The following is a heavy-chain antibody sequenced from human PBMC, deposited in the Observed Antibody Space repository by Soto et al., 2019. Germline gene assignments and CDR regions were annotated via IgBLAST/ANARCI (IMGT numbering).Heavy chain of an antibody. D-gene: IGHD7-27*01. CDR1: GFTFSSYA. J-gene: IGHJ4*02. CDR2: ISGSGGST. V-gene: IGHV3-23*01. CDR3: AKDLTGAGAYYFDY. Sequence: GGSLRLSCAASGFTFSSYAMSWVRQAPGKGLEWVSAISGSGGSTYYADSVKGRFTISRENSKNTLYLQMNSLRAEDTAVYCCAKDLTGAGAYYFDYWGQGSLVTVSS.